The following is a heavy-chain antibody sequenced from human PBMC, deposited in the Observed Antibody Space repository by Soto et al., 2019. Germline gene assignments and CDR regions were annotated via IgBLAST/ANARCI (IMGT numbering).Heavy chain of an antibody. CDR3: ARGGMVLVDY. CDR2: ISGDGSST. Sequence: EVQLVESGGGLVQPGGSLRLSCAASGFTFSTYWMHWVRQAPGKGLVWVSRISGDGSSTSYADSVKGRFTISRDNARNTLFVQTNSLTAEDTAVYYCARGGMVLVDYWGQGTLVTVSS. D-gene: IGHD2-8*01. CDR1: GFTFSTYW. J-gene: IGHJ4*02. V-gene: IGHV3-74*01.